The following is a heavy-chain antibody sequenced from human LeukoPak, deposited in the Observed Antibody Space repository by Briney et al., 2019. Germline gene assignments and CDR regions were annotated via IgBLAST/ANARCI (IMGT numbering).Heavy chain of an antibody. CDR3: AREVVAAPGTVDY. Sequence: SETLSLTCTVSGDSISNYYWSWIRQPPGKGLEWIGYIYYSGSTNYNPSLKSRVTISVDTSKNQFSLKLSSVTAADTAVYYCAREVVAAPGTVDYWGQGTLVTVSS. J-gene: IGHJ4*01. CDR2: IYYSGST. D-gene: IGHD6-13*01. V-gene: IGHV4-59*01. CDR1: GDSISNYY.